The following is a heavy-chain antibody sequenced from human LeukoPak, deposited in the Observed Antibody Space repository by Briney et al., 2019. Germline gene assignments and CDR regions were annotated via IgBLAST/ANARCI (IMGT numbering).Heavy chain of an antibody. CDR1: GGSISSGGYY. V-gene: IGHV4-30-2*01. D-gene: IGHD2-2*01. J-gene: IGHJ5*02. CDR3: ARDLEYCSSTSCYLRWFDP. CDR2: IYHSGST. Sequence: SQTLSLTCTVSGGSISSGGYYWSWIRQPPGKGLEWIGYIYHSGSTYYNPSLKSRFTISVDRSKNQFSLKLSSVTAADTAVYYCARDLEYCSSTSCYLRWFDPWGQGTLVTVSS.